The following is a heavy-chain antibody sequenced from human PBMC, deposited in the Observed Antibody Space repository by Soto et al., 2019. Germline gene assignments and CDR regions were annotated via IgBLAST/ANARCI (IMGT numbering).Heavy chain of an antibody. CDR3: ARDRSPGSIRGIVRQTDCDY. J-gene: IGHJ4*02. V-gene: IGHV3-23*01. D-gene: IGHD3-10*01. CDR1: GFIFSSSA. CDR2: ISGSGGSI. Sequence: GGSLRLSCSASGFIFSSSAMNWVRQAPGKGLEWVSAISGSGGSIYYADSVKGRFSISRDNALDSLFLQMNSLRVGDTAVYYCARDRSPGSIRGIVRQTDCDYWGQGTLVTVSS.